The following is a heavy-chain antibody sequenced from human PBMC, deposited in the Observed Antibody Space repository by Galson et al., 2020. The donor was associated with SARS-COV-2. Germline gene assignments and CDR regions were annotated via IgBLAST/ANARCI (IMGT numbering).Heavy chain of an antibody. Sequence: SETLSLTCAVSGGSISSDNWWKWVRQPPGKGLEWIGEISRSKSTNYNPSLKSRVTITIDKSKNQFSLKLASVTAADTAVYFCARAGYFSMDVWGKGTTVTASS. CDR3: ARAGYFSMDV. V-gene: IGHV4-4*02. CDR2: ISRSKST. CDR1: GGSISSDNW. J-gene: IGHJ6*03. D-gene: IGHD3-22*01.